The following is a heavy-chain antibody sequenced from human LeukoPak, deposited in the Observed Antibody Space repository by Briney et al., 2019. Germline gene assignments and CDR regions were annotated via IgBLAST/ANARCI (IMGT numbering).Heavy chain of an antibody. CDR1: GGTFSSYA. V-gene: IGHV1-69*01. Sequence: ASVKVSCKASGGTFSSYAISWVRQAPGQGLEWMGGIIPTFGTANYAQKFQGRVTITADESTSTAYMELSSLRSEDTAVYYCARDPAMVRGVTPHNWFDPWGQGTLVPVSS. CDR2: IIPTFGTA. J-gene: IGHJ5*02. D-gene: IGHD3-10*01. CDR3: ARDPAMVRGVTPHNWFDP.